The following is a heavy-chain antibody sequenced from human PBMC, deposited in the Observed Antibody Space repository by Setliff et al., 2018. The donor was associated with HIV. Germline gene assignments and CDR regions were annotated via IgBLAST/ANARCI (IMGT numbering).Heavy chain of an antibody. D-gene: IGHD2-21*01. J-gene: IGHJ6*03. Sequence: ASVKVSCKTVGFPFTGNYLHWVRQAPGQGLEWMGWIDPITGDTKYAQKFQGRVTMTTVTSTSTAYMELRSLRSDDTAVYYCARLSIPAYYYMDVWGKGTTVTVSS. CDR2: IDPITGDT. V-gene: IGHV1-2*02. CDR3: ARLSIPAYYYMDV. CDR1: GFPFTGNY.